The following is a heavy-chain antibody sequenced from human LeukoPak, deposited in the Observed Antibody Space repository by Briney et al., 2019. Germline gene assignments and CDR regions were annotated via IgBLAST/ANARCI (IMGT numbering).Heavy chain of an antibody. CDR2: INHSGST. Sequence: SETLSLTCAVYGGSFSGYYWSWIRQPPGKGLEWIGEINHSGSTNYNPSLKSRVTISVDTSKNQFSLKLSSVTAADTAVYYCARVLPPLRRYYGMDVWGHGTTVTVSS. J-gene: IGHJ6*02. V-gene: IGHV4-34*01. CDR3: ARVLPPLRRYYGMDV. D-gene: IGHD3-10*01. CDR1: GGSFSGYY.